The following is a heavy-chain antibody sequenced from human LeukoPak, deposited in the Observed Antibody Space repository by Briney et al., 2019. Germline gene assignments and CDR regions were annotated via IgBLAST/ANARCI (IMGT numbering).Heavy chain of an antibody. V-gene: IGHV4-59*12. D-gene: IGHD6-13*01. CDR1: GGSISSYY. Sequence: SETLSLTCTVSGGSISSYYWSWIRQPPGKGLEWIGYIYYSGSTSYNPSLKSRVTMSADTSKNQFSLKLSSVTAADTAVYYCARGAAAGTGYFYYYMDVWGKGTTVTISS. CDR3: ARGAAAGTGYFYYYMDV. CDR2: IYYSGST. J-gene: IGHJ6*03.